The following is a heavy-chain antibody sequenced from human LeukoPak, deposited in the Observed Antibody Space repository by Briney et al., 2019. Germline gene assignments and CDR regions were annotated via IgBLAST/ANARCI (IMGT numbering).Heavy chain of an antibody. D-gene: IGHD3-22*01. Sequence: GGSLRLSCAASGFTFSSYAMSWVRQAPGKGLEWVSAISGSGGSTYYADSVKGRFTISRDNSKNTLYLQMNSLRAEDTAVYYCAKASLIVVDYHYYGMDVWGQGTTVTVSS. CDR1: GFTFSSYA. V-gene: IGHV3-23*01. CDR2: ISGSGGST. CDR3: AKASLIVVDYHYYGMDV. J-gene: IGHJ6*02.